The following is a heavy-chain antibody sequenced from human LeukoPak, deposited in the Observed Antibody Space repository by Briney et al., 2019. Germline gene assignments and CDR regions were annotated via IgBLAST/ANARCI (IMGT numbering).Heavy chain of an antibody. CDR3: ARGPELSPTKD. CDR1: GGSFSGYY. J-gene: IGHJ4*02. V-gene: IGHV4-34*01. CDR2: INHSGST. D-gene: IGHD1-26*01. Sequence: SETLSLTCAVYGGSFSGYYWSWIRQPPGKGLEWIGEINHSGSTNYNPSLKRRVTISVDTSKNQFSLKLSSVTAADTAVYYCARGPELSPTKDWGQGTLVTVSS.